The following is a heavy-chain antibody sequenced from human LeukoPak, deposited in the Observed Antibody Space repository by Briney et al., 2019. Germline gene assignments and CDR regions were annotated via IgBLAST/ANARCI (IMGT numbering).Heavy chain of an antibody. J-gene: IGHJ3*02. Sequence: SETLSLTCTVSGGSISSSSYYWRWLRQPPRKGLEWIGSIYYSGSTYYNPSLTIRVTISVDTSKNQFSLMLSSVTAADTAVYYCARPVEMATTAYAFDIWGQGTMVTVSS. CDR2: IYYSGST. CDR3: ARPVEMATTAYAFDI. D-gene: IGHD5-24*01. CDR1: GGSISSSSYY. V-gene: IGHV4-39*07.